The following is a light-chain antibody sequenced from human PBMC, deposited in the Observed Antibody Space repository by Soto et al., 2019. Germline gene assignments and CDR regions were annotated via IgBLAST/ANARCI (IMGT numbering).Light chain of an antibody. CDR1: QSISSY. CDR3: QQSYGSPPFT. V-gene: IGKV1-39*01. J-gene: IGKJ3*01. CDR2: EAS. Sequence: DIQMTQSPSPLSASVGDRVYITCRTSQSISSYLNWYQAKPGKAPKLLIYEASTLESGVPSRFSGIGSGTDFTLTISSLQPEDSATYYCQQSYGSPPFTFGPGTRVDI.